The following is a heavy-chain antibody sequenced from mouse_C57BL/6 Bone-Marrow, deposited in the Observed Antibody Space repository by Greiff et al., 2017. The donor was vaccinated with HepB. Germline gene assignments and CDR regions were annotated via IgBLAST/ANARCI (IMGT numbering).Heavy chain of an antibody. V-gene: IGHV5-2*01. D-gene: IGHD5-5*01. Sequence: EVKVVESGGGLVQPGESLKLSCESNEYEFPSHDMSWVRKTPEKRLELVAAINSDGGRTYYPDTMERRFIISRDNTKKTLYLQMSSLRSEDTALYYCARRGSYLDFDVWGTGTTVTVSS. CDR3: ARRGSYLDFDV. CDR2: INSDGGRT. J-gene: IGHJ1*03. CDR1: EYEFPSHD.